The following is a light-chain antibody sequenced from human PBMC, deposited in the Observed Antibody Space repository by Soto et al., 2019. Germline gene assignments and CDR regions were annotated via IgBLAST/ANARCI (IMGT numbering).Light chain of an antibody. CDR3: QQYGSSPPT. V-gene: IGKV3-20*01. Sequence: EVVLTQSPGTLSLSPGERATLSCRASQSVSSSYLAWYQQKPGQAPRLLIYGASSRATGIPDRISGSGSGTDFTLTISRLEPEDLAVYYCQQYGSSPPTFGQGTQVEIK. CDR1: QSVSSSY. CDR2: GAS. J-gene: IGKJ1*01.